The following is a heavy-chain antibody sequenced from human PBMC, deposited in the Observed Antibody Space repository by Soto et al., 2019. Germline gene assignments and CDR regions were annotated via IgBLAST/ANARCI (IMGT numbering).Heavy chain of an antibody. Sequence: ASVKVSCKVSGYTVSELSMNWLRQGPGKALEWIGGFDPEAGEKIFSQKFQGRVITTEDTSTDFAYMELTSLTSDDTAVYYCAIEVGRSNQFDLWGQGTMDTVSS. J-gene: IGHJ5*02. V-gene: IGHV1-24*01. CDR2: FDPEAGEK. D-gene: IGHD6-13*01. CDR3: AIEVGRSNQFDL. CDR1: GYTVSELS.